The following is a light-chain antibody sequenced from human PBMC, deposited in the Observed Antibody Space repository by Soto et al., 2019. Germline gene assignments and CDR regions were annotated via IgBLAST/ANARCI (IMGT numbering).Light chain of an antibody. CDR1: QGISSY. Sequence: DIQLTQTQSFLSASVGDRVTITCRASQGISSYLAWYQQKPGKAPRLLIDAASTLQSGVPSRFSGSGSGTEFTLTISSLHSQDFATYYCQHPNSEPPIT. J-gene: IGKJ5*01. CDR2: AAS. V-gene: IGKV1-9*01. CDR3: QHPNSEPPIT.